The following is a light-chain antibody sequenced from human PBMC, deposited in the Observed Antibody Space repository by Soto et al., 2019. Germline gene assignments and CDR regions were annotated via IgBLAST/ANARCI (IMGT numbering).Light chain of an antibody. Sequence: DIQMTQYPSTLYASVGDRVTITCRASQSTSTWLAWHQQRPGKTPKLLISEASKLESGVPSRFSGSGSGTEFTLTISSLQPDDFATYYCQQYITYPYAFGQGTKVEIK. CDR2: EAS. CDR1: QSTSTW. V-gene: IGKV1-5*03. CDR3: QQYITYPYA. J-gene: IGKJ1*01.